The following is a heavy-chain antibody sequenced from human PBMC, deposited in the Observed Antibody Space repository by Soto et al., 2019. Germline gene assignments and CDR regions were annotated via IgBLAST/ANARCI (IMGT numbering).Heavy chain of an antibody. D-gene: IGHD3-22*01. V-gene: IGHV3-30-3*01. CDR2: ISYDGSNK. Sequence: LRLSCAASGFTFSNYAMHWVRQAPGKGLEWVAVISYDGSNKYYADSVKGRFTISRDNSKNTLYLQMNSLRPEDTAVYYCAREQYYDSSGPLCYWGQGTLVTVSS. CDR3: AREQYYDSSGPLCY. J-gene: IGHJ4*02. CDR1: GFTFSNYA.